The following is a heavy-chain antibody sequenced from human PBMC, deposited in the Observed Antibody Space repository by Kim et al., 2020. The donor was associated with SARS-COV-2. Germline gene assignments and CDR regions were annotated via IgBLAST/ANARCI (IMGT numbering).Heavy chain of an antibody. CDR2: INAGNGNT. J-gene: IGHJ2*01. D-gene: IGHD6-13*01. CDR1: GYTFTSYA. CDR3: ASRLPPIAAAGTNSWYFDL. V-gene: IGHV1-3*01. Sequence: ASVKVSCKASGYTFTSYAMHWVRQAPGQRLEWMGWINAGNGNTKYSQKFQGRVTITRDTSASTAYMELSSLRSEDTAVYYCASRLPPIAAAGTNSWYFDLWGRGTLVTVSS.